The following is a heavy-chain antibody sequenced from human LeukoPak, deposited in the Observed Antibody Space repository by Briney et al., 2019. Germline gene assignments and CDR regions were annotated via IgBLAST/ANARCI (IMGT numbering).Heavy chain of an antibody. J-gene: IGHJ3*02. V-gene: IGHV1-69*06. CDR3: ARDRRGGDAFDI. D-gene: IGHD6-25*01. Sequence: GASVKVSCKASGYTFSNYGISWVRQAPGQGLEWMGGIIPFFGSANYAQKFQGRVTITADKSTSTAYMELSSLRSEDTAVYYCARDRRGGDAFDIWGQGTMVTVSS. CDR2: IIPFFGSA. CDR1: GYTFSNYG.